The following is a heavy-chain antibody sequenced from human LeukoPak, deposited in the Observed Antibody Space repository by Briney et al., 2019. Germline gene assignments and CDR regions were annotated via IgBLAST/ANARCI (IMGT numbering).Heavy chain of an antibody. Sequence: GGSLRLXCAASGFTGSSNYMSWVRQAPGKGLEWVSVIYSGGSTYYADSVKGRFTISRDNSKNTLYLQMNSLRAEDTAVYYCARGALGGDLDYWGQGTLVTVSS. V-gene: IGHV3-53*01. D-gene: IGHD2-21*02. CDR1: GFTGSSNY. CDR3: ARGALGGDLDY. J-gene: IGHJ4*02. CDR2: IYSGGST.